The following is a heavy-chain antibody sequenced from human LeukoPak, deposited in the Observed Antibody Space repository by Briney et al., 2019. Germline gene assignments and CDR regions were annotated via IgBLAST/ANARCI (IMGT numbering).Heavy chain of an antibody. D-gene: IGHD5-12*01. J-gene: IGHJ4*02. CDR2: IYYSGST. CDR3: AREGVGYLFDY. CDR1: GGSISSYY. Sequence: PSETLSLTCTVSGGSISSYYWSWIRQPPGKGLDWIGYIYYSGSTNYNPSLKSRVTISVDTSKNQFSLKLSSVTAADTAVYYCAREGVGYLFDYWGQGTLVTVSS. V-gene: IGHV4-59*01.